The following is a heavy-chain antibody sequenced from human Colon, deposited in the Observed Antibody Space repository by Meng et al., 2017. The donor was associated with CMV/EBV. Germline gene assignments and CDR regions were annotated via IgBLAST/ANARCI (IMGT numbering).Heavy chain of an antibody. Sequence: GGTIRSIDYYWGWIRQSPGKGLEWIGSISYSGTTYYTPSLKSRVTISIDTSKNQFSLSLSSLTAADTAVYYCARHDGGSYSPSPFDYWGQGTLVTVSS. CDR3: ARHDGGSYSPSPFDY. CDR1: GGTIRSIDYY. V-gene: IGHV4-39*01. CDR2: ISYSGTT. D-gene: IGHD1-26*01. J-gene: IGHJ4*02.